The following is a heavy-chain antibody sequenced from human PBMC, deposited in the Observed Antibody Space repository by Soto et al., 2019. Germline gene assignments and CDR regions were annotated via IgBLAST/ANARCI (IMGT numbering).Heavy chain of an antibody. CDR2: IIPIFGTA. V-gene: IGHV1-69*01. CDR3: ARDRDDSHWFEP. D-gene: IGHD3-22*01. J-gene: IGHJ5*02. CDR1: GGTFSSYA. Sequence: QVQLVQSGAEVKKPGASVKVSCKASGGTFSSYAISWVRQAPGQGLEWMGVIIPIFGTAKYAQKLQGRVTITADESTSTAYMELSSLRSEDTAVYYCARDRDDSHWFEPWGQGTLGTVSS.